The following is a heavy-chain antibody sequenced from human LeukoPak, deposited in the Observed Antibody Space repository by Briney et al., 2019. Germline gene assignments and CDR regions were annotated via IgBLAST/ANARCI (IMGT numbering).Heavy chain of an antibody. J-gene: IGHJ4*02. CDR1: GFIVSSNY. Sequence: PGGSLRLSCAASGFIVSSNYMSWVRQAPGKGLEWVSVIYSGGSTYYADSVRGRFTISRDNSKNTVYLQMNSLRAEDTAVYYCAKGVEMATISEVEYYFDYWGQGTLVTVSS. D-gene: IGHD5-24*01. CDR3: AKGVEMATISEVEYYFDY. V-gene: IGHV3-53*01. CDR2: IYSGGST.